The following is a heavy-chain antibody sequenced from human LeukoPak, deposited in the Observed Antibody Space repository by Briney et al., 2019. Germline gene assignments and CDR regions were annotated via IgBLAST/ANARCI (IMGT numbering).Heavy chain of an antibody. V-gene: IGHV3-53*01. J-gene: IGHJ3*02. CDR3: ARDARVTGLDAFDI. CDR2: IYSGGST. CDR1: GFTVSSNY. D-gene: IGHD2-21*02. Sequence: GGSLRLSCAASGFTVSSNYMSWVRQAPGKGLEWVSVIYSGGSTYYADSVKGRFTISRDNSKNTLYIQMNSLRAEDTAVYYCARDARVTGLDAFDIWGQGTMVTVSS.